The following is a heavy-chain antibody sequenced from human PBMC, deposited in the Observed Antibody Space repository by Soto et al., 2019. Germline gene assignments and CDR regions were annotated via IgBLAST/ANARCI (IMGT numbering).Heavy chain of an antibody. D-gene: IGHD6-13*01. J-gene: IGHJ6*02. Sequence: SETLSLTCAVYGGSFSGYYWSWIRQPPGKGLEWIGEINHSGSTNYNPSLKSRVTISVDTSKNQFSLKLSSVTAADTAVYYCARGRYSRRSKGAPTYYYGMDVWGQGTTVT. V-gene: IGHV4-34*01. CDR2: INHSGST. CDR1: GGSFSGYY. CDR3: ARGRYSRRSKGAPTYYYGMDV.